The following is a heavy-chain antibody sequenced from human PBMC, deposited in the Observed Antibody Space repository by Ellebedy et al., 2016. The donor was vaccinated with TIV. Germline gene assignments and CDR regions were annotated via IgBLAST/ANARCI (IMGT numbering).Heavy chain of an antibody. D-gene: IGHD3-10*01. CDR2: INHSGST. CDR3: ARGRGTMVRGVMKYYYYYGMDV. J-gene: IGHJ6*02. V-gene: IGHV4-34*01. Sequence: MPSETLSLTCAVYVGSFSGYYWNWIRQPPGKGLDWIGEINHSGSTNYNPSLKSRVTISVDTSKNQFSLKLSSVTAADTAMYYCARGRGTMVRGVMKYYYYYGMDVWGQGTTVTVSS. CDR1: VGSFSGYY.